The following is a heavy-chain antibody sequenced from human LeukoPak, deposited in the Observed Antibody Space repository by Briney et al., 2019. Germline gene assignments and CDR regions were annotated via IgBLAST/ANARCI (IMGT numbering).Heavy chain of an antibody. J-gene: IGHJ5*02. V-gene: IGHV4-39*01. CDR3: ARLFTHNCFDP. D-gene: IGHD2-15*01. Sequence: SETLTLTCTVSGGSISSSSYYWGWIRQPPGKGLEWIGSIYYSGSTYYNPSLKSRVTISVETSKNQFSLKLSSVTAADTAVYYCARLFTHNCFDPWGQGTLVTVSS. CDR1: GGSISSSSYY. CDR2: IYYSGST.